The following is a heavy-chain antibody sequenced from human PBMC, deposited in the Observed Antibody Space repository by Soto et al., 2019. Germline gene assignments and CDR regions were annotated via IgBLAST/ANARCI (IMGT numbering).Heavy chain of an antibody. CDR1: GFSLDTWGVG. D-gene: IGHD3-16*01. Sequence: QITLKESGPTLVRPTQTLTLTCTVSGFSLDTWGVGVGWIRQSPGKAPEWLALIYWDDDKRYSPSLKNRLTITKDTSKNQVVLTLTNMDPVDTDTYYCARALGSWGSYYFDHWGQGTLVTVSS. J-gene: IGHJ4*02. V-gene: IGHV2-5*02. CDR2: IYWDDDK. CDR3: ARALGSWGSYYFDH.